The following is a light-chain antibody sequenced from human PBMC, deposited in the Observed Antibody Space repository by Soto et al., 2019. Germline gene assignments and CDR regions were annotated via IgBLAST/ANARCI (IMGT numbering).Light chain of an antibody. V-gene: IGLV2-14*03. Sequence: QSLLTHPASLSGSPGQSITISCTGTSSDVGGYNYVSWYQHHPGKAPKLIIFDVSNRPSGISNRFSGSKSGNTASLTISGLQAEDEADYYCISYTSSSPYVFGTGTKVTVL. J-gene: IGLJ1*01. CDR2: DVS. CDR3: ISYTSSSPYV. CDR1: SSDVGGYNY.